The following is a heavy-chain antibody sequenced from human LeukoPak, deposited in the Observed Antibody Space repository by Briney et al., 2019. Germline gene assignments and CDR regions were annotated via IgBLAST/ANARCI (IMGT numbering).Heavy chain of an antibody. CDR1: GFTFDDYA. D-gene: IGHD6-13*01. CDR2: ISWNSGSI. CDR3: AKDHIAAAGTGAFDI. Sequence: GRSLRLSCAASGFTFDDYAMHWVRQAPGKGLEWVSGISWNSGSIGYADSVKGRFTISRDNAKNSLYLQMNSLRAEDTALYYCAKDHIAAAGTGAFDIWGQGTMVTVSS. V-gene: IGHV3-9*01. J-gene: IGHJ3*02.